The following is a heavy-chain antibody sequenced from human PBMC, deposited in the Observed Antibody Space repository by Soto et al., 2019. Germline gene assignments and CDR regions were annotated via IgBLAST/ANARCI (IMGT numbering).Heavy chain of an antibody. CDR1: GGTFSSYA. D-gene: IGHD3-22*01. CDR3: ARDPYPGDSSPGTWFDP. Sequence: SVKVSCKASGGTFSSYAISWVRQAPGQGLEWMGGIIPIFGTANYAQKFQGRVTITADESTSTAYMELSSLRSEDTAVYYCARDPYPGDSSPGTWFDPWGQGTPVTVSS. V-gene: IGHV1-69*13. J-gene: IGHJ5*02. CDR2: IIPIFGTA.